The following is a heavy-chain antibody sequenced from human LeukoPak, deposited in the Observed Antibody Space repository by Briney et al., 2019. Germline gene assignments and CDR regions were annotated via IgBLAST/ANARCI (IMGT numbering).Heavy chain of an antibody. D-gene: IGHD6-13*01. V-gene: IGHV1-18*01. J-gene: IGHJ3*02. CDR3: AKDLSPAGTYAFDI. Sequence: ASVKVSCKASGYTFTSYGISWVRQAPGQGLEWMGWISAYNGNTNYAQKLQGRVTMTTDTSTSTAYMELRSLRAEATAVYYCAKDLSPAGTYAFDIWGQGTMVTVSS. CDR2: ISAYNGNT. CDR1: GYTFTSYG.